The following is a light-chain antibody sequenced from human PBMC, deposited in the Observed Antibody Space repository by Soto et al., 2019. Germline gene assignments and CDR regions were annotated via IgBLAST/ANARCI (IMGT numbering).Light chain of an antibody. CDR2: RNN. J-gene: IGLJ3*02. CDR3: AAWDDSLSGPV. V-gene: IGLV1-47*01. Sequence: QSVLTQPPSASGTPGQRVTISCSGSSSNIGSNFVYWYQQLPGTAPKLLIYRNNQPPSGVPDRFSGSKSGTSASLAISGLRSEGEADYYCAAWDDSLSGPVFGGGTKLTVL. CDR1: SSNIGSNF.